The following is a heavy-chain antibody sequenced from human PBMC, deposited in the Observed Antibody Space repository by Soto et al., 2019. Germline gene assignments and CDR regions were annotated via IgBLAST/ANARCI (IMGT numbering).Heavy chain of an antibody. CDR1: GFTFNTYA. CDR2: ISGSGFST. CDR3: ATFTFGRPFDT. V-gene: IGHV3-23*01. J-gene: IGHJ3*02. Sequence: PGGSLRLSCAASGFTFNTYAMSWVRQAPGQGLEWVSAISGSGFSTCYADSVKGRFSISSDSSKNTLFLQMNSLRADDTAVYFCATFTFGRPFDTWGQGTRVTVS. D-gene: IGHD3-16*01.